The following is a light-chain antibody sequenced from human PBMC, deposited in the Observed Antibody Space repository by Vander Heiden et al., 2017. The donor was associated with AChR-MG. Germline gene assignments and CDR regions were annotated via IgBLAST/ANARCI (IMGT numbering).Light chain of an antibody. J-gene: IGLJ3*02. CDR1: SSDVGGYNY. CDR3: SSYAGSFWV. CDR2: EVT. V-gene: IGLV2-8*01. Sequence: QSALTQPPSASGSPGQSVTIPCTGTSSDVGGYNYVSWYQHHPGKAPKLMIYEVTKRPSGVPDRFSGSKSGNTASLTVSGLQAEDEADYYCSSYAGSFWVFGGGTKLTVL.